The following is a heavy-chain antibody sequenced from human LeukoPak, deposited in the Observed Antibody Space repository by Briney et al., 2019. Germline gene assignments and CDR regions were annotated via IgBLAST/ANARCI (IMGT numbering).Heavy chain of an antibody. D-gene: IGHD4-11*01. CDR3: AKDMSDYTNFPDV. CDR1: GFIFTTYA. V-gene: IGHV3-23*01. Sequence: GGSLRLSCAASGFIFTTYAMIWVRQAPGKGLEWVSTISGGGGSTSYADSVKGRFTIFRVNSKNTLYLQMNSLRAEDTAIYYCAKDMSDYTNFPDVWGQGTTVTVSS. CDR2: ISGGGGST. J-gene: IGHJ6*02.